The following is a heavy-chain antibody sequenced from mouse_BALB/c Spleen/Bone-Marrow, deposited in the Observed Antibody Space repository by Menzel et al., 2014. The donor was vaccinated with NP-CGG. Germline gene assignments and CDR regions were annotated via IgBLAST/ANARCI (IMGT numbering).Heavy chain of an antibody. CDR2: ILPGSGNT. CDR1: GYTFSSYW. V-gene: IGHV1-9*01. J-gene: IGHJ4*01. D-gene: IGHD1-1*01. Sequence: QVQLQQSGAELMKPGASVKISCKATGYTFSSYWIEWVKQRPRHGLEWIGEILPGSGNTNYNGKFKGKATFTADTSSNTAYMQLSSLTSEDSAVYYCAREDITTVVEMDYWGQGTSVTVSS. CDR3: AREDITTVVEMDY.